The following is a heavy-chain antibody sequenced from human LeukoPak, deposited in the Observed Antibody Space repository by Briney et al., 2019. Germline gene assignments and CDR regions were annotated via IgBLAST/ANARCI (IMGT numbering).Heavy chain of an antibody. CDR3: ATPTYHYYDSSGYYGDY. D-gene: IGHD3-22*01. CDR1: GGSFSGYH. CDR2: INDRGHT. V-gene: IGHV4-34*01. Sequence: PSETLSLTCAVHGGSFSGYHWNWIRQFPGKGLEWIGEINDRGHTNYNPSLESRVTISVDTSKNQLSLKLSSVTAADTAVYYCATPTYHYYDSSGYYGDYWGQGTLVTVSS. J-gene: IGHJ4*02.